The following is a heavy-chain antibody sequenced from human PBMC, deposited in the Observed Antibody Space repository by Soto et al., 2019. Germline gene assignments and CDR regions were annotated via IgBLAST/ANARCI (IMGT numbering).Heavy chain of an antibody. CDR2: IYYSGST. V-gene: IGHV4-59*08. CDR1: GGSISSYY. CDR3: ARRWGRTFDY. D-gene: IGHD7-27*01. J-gene: IGHJ4*02. Sequence: PSETLSLTCTVSGGSISSYYWSWIRQPPGKGLEWIGYIYYSGSTNYNPSLKGRVTISVDTSKNQFSLKLSSVSAADTAVYYCARRWGRTFDYWGQGTLVTVSS.